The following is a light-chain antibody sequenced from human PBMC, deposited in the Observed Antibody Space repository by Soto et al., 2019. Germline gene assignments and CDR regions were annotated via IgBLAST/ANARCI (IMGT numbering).Light chain of an antibody. V-gene: IGKV3-11*01. Sequence: EIVLTQSPATLSLSPGARATLSCRASQSVNTYLAWYQQKPGQAPRLLMYDASNRATGIPARFSGSGSGTDFTLTLRSLEPEDCAVYYCQVRTNWSIAFGRGTRLEIK. CDR3: QVRTNWSIA. CDR1: QSVNTY. CDR2: DAS. J-gene: IGKJ5*01.